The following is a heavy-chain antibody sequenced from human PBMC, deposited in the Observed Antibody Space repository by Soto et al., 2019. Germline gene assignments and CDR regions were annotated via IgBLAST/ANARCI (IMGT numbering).Heavy chain of an antibody. Sequence: QVKLVQSGPEVKKPGASVKVSCKASGFTFTNYAITWVRQAPGERLEWLGWISAYNGNTNNAQKFQGRVTMTTDTSTSTPYMELRSLRADDTAVYYCAREMTTMSFCDYGGQGARVTVSS. CDR1: GFTFTNYA. J-gene: IGHJ4*02. CDR3: AREMTTMSFCDY. D-gene: IGHD4-17*01. V-gene: IGHV1-18*04. CDR2: ISAYNGNT.